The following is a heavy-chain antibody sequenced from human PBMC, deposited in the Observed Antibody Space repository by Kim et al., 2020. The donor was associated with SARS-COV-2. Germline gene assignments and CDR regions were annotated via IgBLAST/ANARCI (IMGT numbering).Heavy chain of an antibody. Sequence: SETLSLTCTVSGGSISSSSYYWGWIRQPPGKGLEWIGSIYYSGSTYYNPSLKSRVTISVDTSKNQFSLKLSSVTAADTAVYYCARKEYYYGSGSYYPSDAFDIWGQGTMVTVSS. V-gene: IGHV4-39*01. CDR3: ARKEYYYGSGSYYPSDAFDI. J-gene: IGHJ3*02. D-gene: IGHD3-10*01. CDR1: GGSISSSSYY. CDR2: IYYSGST.